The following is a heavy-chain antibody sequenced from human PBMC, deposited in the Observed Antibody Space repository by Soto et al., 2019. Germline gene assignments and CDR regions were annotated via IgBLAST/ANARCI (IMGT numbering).Heavy chain of an antibody. Sequence: QLQLQESGPGLVKPSETLSLTCTVSGGSISSSSYYWGWIRQPPGKGLEWIGSIYYSGSTYYNPSLKSLVTISVDTSKNQFSLKLSSVTAADTAVYYCARPGIAVAGAGPVDYWGQGTLVTVSS. V-gene: IGHV4-39*01. CDR2: IYYSGST. D-gene: IGHD6-19*01. J-gene: IGHJ4*02. CDR3: ARPGIAVAGAGPVDY. CDR1: GGSISSSSYY.